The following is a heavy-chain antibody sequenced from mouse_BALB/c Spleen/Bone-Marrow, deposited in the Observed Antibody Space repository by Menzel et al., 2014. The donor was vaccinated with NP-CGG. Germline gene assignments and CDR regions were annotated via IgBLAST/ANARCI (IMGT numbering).Heavy chain of an antibody. Sequence: EVKLMESGGGLVKPGGSLKLSCAASGFTFSDYYMYWVRQTPEKSLEWVATISDGGSYTYYPDSVKGRFTISRDNAKNNLYLQMSSLKSEDTAMYYCANWAYWGQGTLVTVSA. D-gene: IGHD4-1*01. CDR1: GFTFSDYY. CDR3: ANWAY. J-gene: IGHJ3*01. V-gene: IGHV5-4*02. CDR2: ISDGGSYT.